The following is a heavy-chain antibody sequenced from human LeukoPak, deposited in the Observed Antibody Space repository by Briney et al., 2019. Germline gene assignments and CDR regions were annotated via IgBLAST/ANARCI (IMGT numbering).Heavy chain of an antibody. Sequence: GESLRLSCAASGFTVSSNYMSWVRQAPGKGLEWVSVIYSGGSTYYADSVKGRFTISRDNSKNTLYLQMNSLRAEDTAVYYCARENRHYDILTGYKAYFDYWGQGTLVTVSS. CDR3: ARENRHYDILTGYKAYFDY. V-gene: IGHV3-53*01. D-gene: IGHD3-9*01. J-gene: IGHJ4*02. CDR2: IYSGGST. CDR1: GFTVSSNY.